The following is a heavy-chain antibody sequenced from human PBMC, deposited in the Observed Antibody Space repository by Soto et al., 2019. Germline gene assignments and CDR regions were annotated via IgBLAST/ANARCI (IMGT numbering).Heavy chain of an antibody. CDR1: GYTFTSYY. CDR3: AREGIAGRPLDF. CDR2: INPSGGST. D-gene: IGHD6-6*01. Sequence: ASVKVSCKASGYTFTSYYMHWVRQAPGQGLEWMGIINPSGGSTSYAQKFQGRVTMTRDTSISTAYMELSSLSSDDTAVYYCAREGIAGRPLDFWGQGTLVTVSS. V-gene: IGHV1-46*01. J-gene: IGHJ4*02.